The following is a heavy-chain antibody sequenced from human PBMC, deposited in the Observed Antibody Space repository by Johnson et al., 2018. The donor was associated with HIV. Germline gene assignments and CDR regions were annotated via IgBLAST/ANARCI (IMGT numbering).Heavy chain of an antibody. D-gene: IGHD5-18*01. CDR3: ARDQRGGYSYGDTFDF. CDR2: ISYDGSNK. Sequence: QVQLVESGGGVVQPGGSLRLSCAASGFTFSSYAMHWVRQAPGKGLEWVAVISYDGSNKYYGDSVKGRFTISRDNSKNMLYLLMNSLRADDTAVYYCARDQRGGYSYGDTFDFWGQGTMVTVSS. V-gene: IGHV3-30-3*01. J-gene: IGHJ3*01. CDR1: GFTFSSYA.